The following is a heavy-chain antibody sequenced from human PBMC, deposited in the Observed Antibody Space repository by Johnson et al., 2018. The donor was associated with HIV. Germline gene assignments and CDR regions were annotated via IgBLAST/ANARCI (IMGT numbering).Heavy chain of an antibody. V-gene: IGHV3-9*01. CDR2: ISWNSGSI. D-gene: IGHD1-26*01. Sequence: VQLVESGGGLVQPGRSLRLSCAASGFTFDDYAMHWVRQAPGKGLEWVSGISWNSGSIGYADSVKGRFTISRDNAKNSLYLQMNSLRAEDTAVYYCAAPVGATGWGQGTMVTVSS. CDR1: GFTFDDYA. J-gene: IGHJ3*01. CDR3: AAPVGATG.